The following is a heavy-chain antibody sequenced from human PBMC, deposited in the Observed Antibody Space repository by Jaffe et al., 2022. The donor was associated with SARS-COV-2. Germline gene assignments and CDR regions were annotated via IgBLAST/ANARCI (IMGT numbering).Heavy chain of an antibody. Sequence: EVQLVESGGGLVQPGGSLRLSCAASGFTFSSYEMNWVRQAPGKGLEWVSYISSSGSTIYYADSVKGRFTISRDNAKNSLYLQMNSLRAEDTAVYYCARSTNTYYYDSSGYYSKLRSGAFDIWGQGTMVTVSS. CDR2: ISSSGSTI. J-gene: IGHJ3*02. CDR1: GFTFSSYE. CDR3: ARSTNTYYYDSSGYYSKLRSGAFDI. V-gene: IGHV3-48*03. D-gene: IGHD3-22*01.